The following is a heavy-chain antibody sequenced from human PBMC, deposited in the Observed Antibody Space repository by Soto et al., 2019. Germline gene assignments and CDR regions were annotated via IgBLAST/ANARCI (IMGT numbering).Heavy chain of an antibody. CDR1: GFTFTRYS. CDR3: ARECEDLTSNLDY. CDR2: ISWTTNYI. Sequence: TGGSLRLSCAASGFTFTRYSMHWVRQAPGKGLEWVSSISWTTNYIYYGDSVKGRFTISRDNAKNSLYLQMNSLRAEDTAVYYCARECEDLTSNLDYWGQGTLVTVSS. J-gene: IGHJ4*02. V-gene: IGHV3-21*04.